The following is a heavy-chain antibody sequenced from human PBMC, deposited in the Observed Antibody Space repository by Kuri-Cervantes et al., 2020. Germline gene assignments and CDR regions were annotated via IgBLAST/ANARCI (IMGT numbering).Heavy chain of an antibody. CDR2: ISSSGSTI. CDR3: AREGRDSRSLWAFDI. Sequence: GGSLRLSCAASGFTFSDYYMSWIRQAPGKGLEWVSYISSSGSTIYYADSVKGRFTISRDNAKNSLYLQMNSLRAEDTAVYYCAREGRDSRSLWAFDIWGQGTMVTVSS. V-gene: IGHV3-11*01. CDR1: GFTFSDYY. J-gene: IGHJ3*02. D-gene: IGHD3-22*01.